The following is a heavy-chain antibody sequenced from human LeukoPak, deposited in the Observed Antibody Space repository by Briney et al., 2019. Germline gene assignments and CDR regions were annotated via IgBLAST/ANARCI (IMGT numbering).Heavy chain of an antibody. Sequence: ASVKVSCKASGYTFTSYGISWVRQAPGQGLEWMGWIRVYNGDTNYAQKLQGRVTMTTDTSTSTAYMELRSLRSDDTAVYYCARYYDSGMNWFDPWGQGTLVTVSS. D-gene: IGHD3-10*01. CDR3: ARYYDSGMNWFDP. CDR1: GYTFTSYG. J-gene: IGHJ5*02. CDR2: IRVYNGDT. V-gene: IGHV1-18*01.